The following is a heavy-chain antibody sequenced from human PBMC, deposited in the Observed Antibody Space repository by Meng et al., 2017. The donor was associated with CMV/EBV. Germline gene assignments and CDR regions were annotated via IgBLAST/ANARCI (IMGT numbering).Heavy chain of an antibody. J-gene: IGHJ5*02. CDR3: ARDVSSSVLVSWFDP. D-gene: IGHD6-6*01. V-gene: IGHV1-2*02. CDR1: GYTFTDYY. Sequence: ASVKVSCKASGYTFTDYYMHWVRQVPGQGLEWMGWISPNSGGTNYAQKFQGRVTMTRDTSISTAYMELSRLRSDDTAVYYCARDVSSSVLVSWFDPWGQGTLVPSPQ. CDR2: ISPNSGGT.